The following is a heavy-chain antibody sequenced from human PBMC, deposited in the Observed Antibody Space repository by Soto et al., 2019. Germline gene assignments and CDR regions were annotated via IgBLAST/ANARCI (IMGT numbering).Heavy chain of an antibody. D-gene: IGHD3-9*01. J-gene: IGHJ6*02. CDR1: GFTFSSYA. Sequence: AGGALRLSCAASGFTFSSYAMSWVRQAPGEGLGWVSAISGSGGSTYYADSVKGRFTISRDNSKNTLYLQMNSLRAEDTAVYYCAKDKTYYDILTGPPQDYYYYYGMDVWGQGTTVTVSS. CDR3: AKDKTYYDILTGPPQDYYYYYGMDV. CDR2: ISGSGGST. V-gene: IGHV3-23*01.